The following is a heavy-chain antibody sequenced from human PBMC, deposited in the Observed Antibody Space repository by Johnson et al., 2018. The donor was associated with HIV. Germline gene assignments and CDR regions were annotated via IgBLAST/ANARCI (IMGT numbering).Heavy chain of an antibody. J-gene: IGHJ3*02. D-gene: IGHD1-26*01. CDR3: ARQGGANDAFDI. CDR2: IGTACDT. Sequence: VQLVEPGGGLVQPGGSLRLSCAASGFTFSSYDMHWLRQATGKGLEWVSAIGTACDTYYPGSVNGRFTISRENAKHSLYLQMNSLSAGDTAVYYCARQGGANDAFDIWGQGTMVTVSS. V-gene: IGHV3-13*01. CDR1: GFTFSSYD.